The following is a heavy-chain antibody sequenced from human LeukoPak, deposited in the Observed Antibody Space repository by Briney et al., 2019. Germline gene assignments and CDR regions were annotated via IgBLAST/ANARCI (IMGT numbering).Heavy chain of an antibody. CDR2: MNPNSGNT. V-gene: IGHV1-8*01. J-gene: IGHJ4*02. CDR3: SRDSGIAAREGADY. Sequence: ASVKVSCKASGYTFTSYDINWVRQATGQGLEWMGWMNPNSGNTGYAQKFQGRVTMTRNTSISTAYMELSSLRSEDTAAYYCSRDSGIAAREGADYWGQGTLVTVSS. D-gene: IGHD6-13*01. CDR1: GYTFTSYD.